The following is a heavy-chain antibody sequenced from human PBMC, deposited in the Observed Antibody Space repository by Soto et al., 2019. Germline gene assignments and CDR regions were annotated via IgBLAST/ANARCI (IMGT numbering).Heavy chain of an antibody. CDR3: ARYSSGCCGGNWCDP. V-gene: IGHV1-18*01. D-gene: IGHD6-19*01. J-gene: IGHJ5*02. CDR1: GYTFTSFG. Sequence: ASVKVSCKASGYTFTSFGISWVRQAPGQGLEWMGWITPYNTNTHYAQNLQGRVTMTADTSTSTAYMELRSLRSDDTAVYYCARYSSGCCGGNWCDPWGQGTLVTVSS. CDR2: ITPYNTNT.